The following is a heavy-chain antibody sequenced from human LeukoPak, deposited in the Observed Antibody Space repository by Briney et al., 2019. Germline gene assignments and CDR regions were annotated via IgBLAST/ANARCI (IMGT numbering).Heavy chain of an antibody. J-gene: IGHJ4*02. V-gene: IGHV3-7*01. CDR2: IKQDGSEK. CDR3: ARGRGSGWYSAPLDY. D-gene: IGHD6-19*01. CDR1: GFTFRTYW. Sequence: PGGSLILSCAASGFTFRTYWMSWVRQAPGKGLEWVANIKQDGSEKYYVDSVKGRFTISRDNAKNSLYLQMNSLRDEDTAVYYCARGRGSGWYSAPLDYWGQGTLVTVSS.